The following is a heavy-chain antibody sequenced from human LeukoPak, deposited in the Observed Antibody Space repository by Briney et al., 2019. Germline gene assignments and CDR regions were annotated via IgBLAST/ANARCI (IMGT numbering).Heavy chain of an antibody. Sequence: GGSLRLSCAASGFTFSDHFMDWVRQAPGKGLEWVGRIRNKVNSYTTEYAASVEGRFTISRDDSKNSLYLQMNSLKTEDTAVYYCATGYSDSLRSPLDSWGQGTLVTVSS. CDR3: ATGYSDSLRSPLDS. J-gene: IGHJ5*01. V-gene: IGHV3-72*01. D-gene: IGHD3-22*01. CDR1: GFTFSDHF. CDR2: IRNKVNSYTT.